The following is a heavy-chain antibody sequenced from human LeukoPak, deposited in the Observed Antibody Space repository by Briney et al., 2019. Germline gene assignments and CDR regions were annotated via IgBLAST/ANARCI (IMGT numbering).Heavy chain of an antibody. CDR2: IYTSGST. CDR1: GGSISSGSYY. CDR3: ARDRYDILTGNPRYYYYMDA. J-gene: IGHJ6*03. Sequence: SETLSLTCTVSGGSISSGSYYWSWIRQPAGKGLEWIGRIYTSGSTNYNPSLKSRVTISVDTSKNQFSLKLSSVTAADTAVYYCARDRYDILTGNPRYYYYMDAWGKGTTVTISS. D-gene: IGHD3-9*01. V-gene: IGHV4-61*02.